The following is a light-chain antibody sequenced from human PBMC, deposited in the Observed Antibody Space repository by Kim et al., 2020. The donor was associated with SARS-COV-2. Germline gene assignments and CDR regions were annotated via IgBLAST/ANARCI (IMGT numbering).Light chain of an antibody. CDR2: DAS. CDR1: QTNRSY. V-gene: IGKV1-39*01. Sequence: SATVEGRVTITCRASQTNRSYLNWYQQRPGKAPKLLFYDASSLQSGVPSKFSGSGSGTDFTLTISGLQPEDIATYSCQQSYSTPYAFGQGNKLEI. CDR3: QQSYSTPYA. J-gene: IGKJ2*01.